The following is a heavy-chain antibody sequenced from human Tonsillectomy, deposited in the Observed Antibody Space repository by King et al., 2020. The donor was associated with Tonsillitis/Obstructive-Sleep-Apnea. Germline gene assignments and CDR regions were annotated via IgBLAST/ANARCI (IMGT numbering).Heavy chain of an antibody. CDR1: GFTFSNAW. V-gene: IGHV3-15*07. CDR3: TTALGITMIVVVTTEDY. Sequence: VQLVESGGGLVKPGGSLRLSCAASGFTFSNAWMNWVRQAPGKGPEWVGRIKSKTDGGTTDYAAPVKGRFTISRDDSKNTLYLQMNSLKTEDTAVYYCTTALGITMIVVVTTEDYWGQGTLVTVSS. CDR2: IKSKTDGGTT. J-gene: IGHJ4*02. D-gene: IGHD3-22*01.